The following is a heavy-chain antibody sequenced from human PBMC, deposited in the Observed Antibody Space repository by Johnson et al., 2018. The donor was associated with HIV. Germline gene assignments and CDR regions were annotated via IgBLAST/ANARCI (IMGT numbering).Heavy chain of an antibody. D-gene: IGHD4-23*01. CDR3: AREGGPVTPGAFDI. V-gene: IGHV3-66*01. Sequence: VQLVESGGGVVQPGGSLRLSCAASGFTFSDYYMSWVRQAPGKGLEWVSMIYTGGRTDYADSVKGRFTISSDNSKNTLYLQRNSLRAEDTAVYYCAREGGPVTPGAFDIWGQGTMVTVSS. CDR2: IYTGGRT. CDR1: GFTFSDYY. J-gene: IGHJ3*02.